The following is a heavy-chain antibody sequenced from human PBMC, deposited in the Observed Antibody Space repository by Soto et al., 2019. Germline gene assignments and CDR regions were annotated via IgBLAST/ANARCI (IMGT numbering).Heavy chain of an antibody. D-gene: IGHD3-16*01. J-gene: IGHJ4*02. CDR3: ARDPWAADY. Sequence: EVQLVESGGGLVQPGGSLRLSCAASGFTVSTNYMSWVRQAPGKGLEWVSVIYSGGSTFYADSVRCRFTISRDNSKNAVNLQMNSLRAEDTAVYYCARDPWAADYWGQGTLVTVS. V-gene: IGHV3-66*01. CDR1: GFTVSTNY. CDR2: IYSGGST.